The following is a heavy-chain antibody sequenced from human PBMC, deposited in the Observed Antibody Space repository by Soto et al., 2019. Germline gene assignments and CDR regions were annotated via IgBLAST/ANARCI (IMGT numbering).Heavy chain of an antibody. CDR1: GGTFSSYA. J-gene: IGHJ6*02. CDR3: ARGKPIAAAGIRLARWYYGMDV. CDR2: IIPIFGTA. V-gene: IGHV1-69*13. D-gene: IGHD6-13*01. Sequence: SVKVSCTASGGTFSSYAISWVRQAPGQGLEWMGGIIPIFGTANYAQKFQGRVTITADESTSTAYMELSSLRSEDTAVYYCARGKPIAAAGIRLARWYYGMDVWGQGTTVTVSS.